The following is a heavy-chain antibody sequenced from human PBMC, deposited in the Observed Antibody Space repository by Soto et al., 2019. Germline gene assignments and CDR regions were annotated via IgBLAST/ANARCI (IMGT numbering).Heavy chain of an antibody. CDR1: GFTFSNYA. Sequence: EVQLLESGGGLVQPGGSLRLSCAASGFTFSNYAMTWVRQAPGKGLEWVSGDTGSGGNTYYADSVKGRFTISRDKSKNTLYLQMISLRAEDTAVYYCAKAQYSGYAVSLNLDSWGQRALVTVSS. D-gene: IGHD5-12*01. CDR3: AKAQYSGYAVSLNLDS. V-gene: IGHV3-23*01. J-gene: IGHJ4*02. CDR2: DTGSGGNT.